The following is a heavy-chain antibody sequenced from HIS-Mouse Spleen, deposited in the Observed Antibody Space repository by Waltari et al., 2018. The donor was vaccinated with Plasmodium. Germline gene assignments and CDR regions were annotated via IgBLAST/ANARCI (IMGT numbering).Heavy chain of an antibody. D-gene: IGHD4-4*01. Sequence: EVQLVESGGGLVQPGRSLRLSCAASGFTFDDYAMHWVRPAPEKGREWVTGISVNSGSIGYADSVKGRCNISRDKAKKSLYLEKNSLRAEDTALYYCAKDTRDYSNYDAFDIWGQGTMVTVS. CDR2: ISVNSGSI. CDR3: AKDTRDYSNYDAFDI. J-gene: IGHJ3*02. V-gene: IGHV3-9*01. CDR1: GFTFDDYA.